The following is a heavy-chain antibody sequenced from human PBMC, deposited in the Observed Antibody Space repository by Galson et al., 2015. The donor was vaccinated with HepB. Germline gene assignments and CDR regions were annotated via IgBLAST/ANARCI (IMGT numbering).Heavy chain of an antibody. CDR2: ISSSSGFT. V-gene: IGHV3-11*06. CDR3: ASLGISYSLDY. J-gene: IGHJ4*02. D-gene: IGHD7-27*01. Sequence: SLRLSCAASGFTVSDYYMTWLRQAPGEGLEWVSHISSSSGFTKYADSVRGRFTMSTDTAKTSLYLHMNSLRGDDTAVYYCASLGISYSLDYWGQGTLVTVSS. CDR1: GFTVSDYY.